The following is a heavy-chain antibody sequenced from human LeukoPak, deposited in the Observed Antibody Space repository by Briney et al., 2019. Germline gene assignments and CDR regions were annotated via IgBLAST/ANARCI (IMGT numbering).Heavy chain of an antibody. D-gene: IGHD3-22*01. CDR1: GGSINSGGYF. CDR2: IYYSGST. J-gene: IGHJ3*01. CDR3: ARDSYDSSGLPGAFDL. Sequence: SETLSLTCTVSGGSINSGGYFWSWVRQHPGKGLEWIGYIYYSGSTYYNPSRKSRVTISVDTSKNQFSLKLSSVTAADTAVYYCARDSYDSSGLPGAFDLWGQGTMVTVSS. V-gene: IGHV4-31*03.